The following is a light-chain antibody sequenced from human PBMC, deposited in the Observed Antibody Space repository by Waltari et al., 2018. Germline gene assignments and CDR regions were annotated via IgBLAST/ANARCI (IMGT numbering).Light chain of an antibody. CDR1: QVIGNS. J-gene: IGKJ2*01. CDR3: LQHNNDPYT. V-gene: IGKV1-17*03. Sequence: DLQMTQSPSDMFASIGDRVTITCRESQVIGNSLAWFQHKAGKAPKRLIFAASTLQTGVPSRCSGSRSGTEFTRTISSLQPEDFATYYCLQHNNDPYTFGQGTKLEIK. CDR2: AAS.